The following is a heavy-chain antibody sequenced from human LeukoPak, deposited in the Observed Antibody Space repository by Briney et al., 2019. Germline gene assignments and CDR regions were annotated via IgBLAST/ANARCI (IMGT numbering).Heavy chain of an antibody. CDR1: GGSFSGYY. D-gene: IGHD2-15*01. CDR2: INHSGST. J-gene: IGHJ4*02. Sequence: PSETLSLTCAVYGGSFSGYYWSWIRQPPGKGLEWIGEINHSGSTNYNPSLKSRVTISVDTSKNQFSLKLSSVTAADTAVYYCARGPRGYCSGGSYYTPNTRYNFDYWGQGTLVTVSS. V-gene: IGHV4-34*01. CDR3: ARGPRGYCSGGSYYTPNTRYNFDY.